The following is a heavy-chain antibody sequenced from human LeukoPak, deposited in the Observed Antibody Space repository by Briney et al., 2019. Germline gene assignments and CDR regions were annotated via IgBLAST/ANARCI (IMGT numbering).Heavy chain of an antibody. V-gene: IGHV5-51*01. CDR3: ARLYYGSGSQGAYYYYMDV. J-gene: IGHJ6*03. D-gene: IGHD3-10*01. Sequence: GESLKISCKGSGYSLTSYWIGWVRQMPGKGLEWMGIIYPGDSDTRYSPSFQGQVTISADKSISTAYLQWSSLKASDTAMYYCARLYYGSGSQGAYYYYMDVWGKGTTVTVSS. CDR1: GYSLTSYW. CDR2: IYPGDSDT.